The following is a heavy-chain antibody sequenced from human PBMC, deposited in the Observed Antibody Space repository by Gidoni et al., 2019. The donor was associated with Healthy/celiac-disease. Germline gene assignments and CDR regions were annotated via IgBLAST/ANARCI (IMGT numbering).Heavy chain of an antibody. CDR3: AKSDSSGSYGDYFDY. Sequence: QVQLVESGGGVVQPGRSLRLSCAASGFTFSSYGLHWVRQAPGKGLEWVAVISYDGSNKYYADSVKGRFTISRDNSKNTLYLQMNSLRAEDTAVYYCAKSDSSGSYGDYFDYWGQGTLVTVSS. V-gene: IGHV3-30*18. J-gene: IGHJ4*02. CDR1: GFTFSSYG. D-gene: IGHD3-22*01. CDR2: ISYDGSNK.